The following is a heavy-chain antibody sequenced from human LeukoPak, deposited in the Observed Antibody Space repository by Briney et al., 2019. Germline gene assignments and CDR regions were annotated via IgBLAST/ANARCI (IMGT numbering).Heavy chain of an antibody. D-gene: IGHD1-26*01. V-gene: IGHV1-58*02. Sequence: ASVKVSCKASGFTFTSSAMQWVRQARGQRLEWIGWIVVGSGNTNNAQKFQERVTITRDMSTSTAYMELSSLRSEDTAVYYCAAPKRIVGAVGDAFDIWGQGTMVTVSS. CDR3: AAPKRIVGAVGDAFDI. CDR1: GFTFTSSA. J-gene: IGHJ3*02. CDR2: IVVGSGNT.